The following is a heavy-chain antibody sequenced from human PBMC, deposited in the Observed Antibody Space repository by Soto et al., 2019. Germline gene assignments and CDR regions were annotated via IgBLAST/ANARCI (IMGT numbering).Heavy chain of an antibody. CDR1: GFTFSSYG. CDR2: ISYDGSNK. D-gene: IGHD6-6*01. CDR3: AKDQGSSAYFDY. V-gene: IGHV3-30*18. Sequence: QVQLVESGGGVVQPGRSLRLSCAASGFTFSSYGMHWVRQAPGKGLEWVAVISYDGSNKYYADSVKGRFTISRDNSKNTLYLQMNSLRAEDTAVYYCAKDQGSSAYFDYWGQGTLVTVSS. J-gene: IGHJ4*02.